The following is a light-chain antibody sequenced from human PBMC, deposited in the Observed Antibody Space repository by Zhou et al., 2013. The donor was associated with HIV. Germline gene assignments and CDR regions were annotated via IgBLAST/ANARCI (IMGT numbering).Light chain of an antibody. V-gene: IGKV3-20*01. CDR2: DAS. CDR1: QSVSSSY. Sequence: EIVLTQSPGTLSLSPGQRATLSCRASQSVSSSYLAWYQQRPGQAPRLLIYDASTRATGIPDRFSGSGSGTDFTLTISRLEPEDFAVYYCQQYGSSLFTFGPGTKVD. J-gene: IGKJ3*01. CDR3: QQYGSSLFT.